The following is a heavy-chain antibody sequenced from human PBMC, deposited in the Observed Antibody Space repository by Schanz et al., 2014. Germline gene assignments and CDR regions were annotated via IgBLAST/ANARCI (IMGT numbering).Heavy chain of an antibody. Sequence: QVHLVQSGSELKKPGASVKVSCKASGYTFTRSGISWVRQAPGQGLEWMGWIGGSDGNTNFAQKFQGRVTMTTDTSTSTVYMELRSLTSDDSAVYYCARDRDQWDGNYLDYWGQGTLVTVSS. CDR3: ARDRDQWDGNYLDY. CDR2: IGGSDGNT. J-gene: IGHJ4*02. V-gene: IGHV1-18*01. CDR1: GYTFTRSG. D-gene: IGHD1-26*01.